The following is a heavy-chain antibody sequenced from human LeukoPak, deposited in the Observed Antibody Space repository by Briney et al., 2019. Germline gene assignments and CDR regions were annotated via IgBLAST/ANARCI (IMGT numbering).Heavy chain of an antibody. CDR1: GFTFSSYA. Sequence: PGGSLRLSCAASGFTFSSYAMHWVRQAPGKGLEWVALISYDGSSKYYADSVKGRFTVSRDNSKNTLYLQMNSLRAEDTAVYYCASLVGFWGQGTLVTVSS. D-gene: IGHD2-15*01. CDR2: ISYDGSSK. CDR3: ASLVGF. J-gene: IGHJ4*02. V-gene: IGHV3-30*04.